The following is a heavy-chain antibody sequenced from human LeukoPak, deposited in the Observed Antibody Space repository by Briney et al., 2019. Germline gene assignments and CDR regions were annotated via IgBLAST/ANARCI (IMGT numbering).Heavy chain of an antibody. J-gene: IGHJ4*02. D-gene: IGHD5-24*01. Sequence: SETLSLTCTVSGGSISNSNYYWGWVRQPPGKGLEWIGTIYCSGNTYYTPSLKSRVTISVDTSKNQFSLRLSSVTAADTAVYFCMRHEEEDGYNAKPFDFWGQGTLVTVSS. CDR3: MRHEEEDGYNAKPFDF. V-gene: IGHV4-39*01. CDR1: GGSISNSNYY. CDR2: IYCSGNT.